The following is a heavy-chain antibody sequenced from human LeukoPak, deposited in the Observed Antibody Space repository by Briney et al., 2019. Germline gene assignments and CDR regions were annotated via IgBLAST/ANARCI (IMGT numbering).Heavy chain of an antibody. CDR2: VDHTGST. CDR1: DDSITMYY. D-gene: IGHD4-17*01. CDR3: ARSGTAVTNDYYYMDV. V-gene: IGHV4-59*01. Sequence: PSETLSLTCSVSDDSITMYYWTWIRQPPGKGLEWIGYVDHTGSTNYNPSLKSRVTISVDTSKNQFSLKLSSVTAADTAVYYCARSGTAVTNDYYYMDVWGKGTTVTVSS. J-gene: IGHJ6*03.